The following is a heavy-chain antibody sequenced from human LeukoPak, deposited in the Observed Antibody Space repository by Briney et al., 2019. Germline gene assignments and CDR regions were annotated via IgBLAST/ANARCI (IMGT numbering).Heavy chain of an antibody. CDR2: ISWNSGSI. J-gene: IGHJ6*02. D-gene: IGHD6-13*01. V-gene: IGHV3-9*01. Sequence: AGGSLRLSCAASGFTFDDYAMHWVRQAPGKGLEWVSGISWNSGSIGYADSVKGRFTISRDNAKNSLYLQMNSLRAEDTAVYYCATSTGSDYSSSWYGYYYYYGMDVWGQGTTVTVSS. CDR1: GFTFDDYA. CDR3: ATSTGSDYSSSWYGYYYYYGMDV.